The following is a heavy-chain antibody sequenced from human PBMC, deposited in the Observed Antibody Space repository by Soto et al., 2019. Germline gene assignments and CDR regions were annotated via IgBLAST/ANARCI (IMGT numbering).Heavy chain of an antibody. CDR3: ARDPPVVPAAPGDHDAFDI. CDR2: ISSISSYI. D-gene: IGHD2-2*01. Sequence: PGGSLRLSCAASGFTFSSYSMNWVRQAPGKGLEWVSSISSISSYIYYADSVKGRFTISRDNAKNSLYLQMNSLRAEDTAVYYCARDPPVVPAAPGDHDAFDIWGQGTMVTVSS. V-gene: IGHV3-21*01. CDR1: GFTFSSYS. J-gene: IGHJ3*02.